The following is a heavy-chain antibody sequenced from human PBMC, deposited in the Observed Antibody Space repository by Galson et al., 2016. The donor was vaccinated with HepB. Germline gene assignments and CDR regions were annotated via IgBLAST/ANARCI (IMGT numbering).Heavy chain of an antibody. CDR3: ARDSIGGNRAFDV. CDR1: GGSISIGTYY. V-gene: IGHV4-61*02. J-gene: IGHJ3*01. D-gene: IGHD2-15*01. CDR2: IYTSGST. Sequence: TLSLTCTVSGGSISIGTYYWSWIRQPAGKGLEWIGRIYTSGSTNYASSLKSRVTISVDTSKNQFSLNLSSVTAADTAVYYCARDSIGGNRAFDVWGRGTMVTVSS.